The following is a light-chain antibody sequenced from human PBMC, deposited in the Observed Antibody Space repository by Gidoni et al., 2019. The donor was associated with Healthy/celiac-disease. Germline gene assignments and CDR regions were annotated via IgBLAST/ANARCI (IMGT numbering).Light chain of an antibody. CDR3: QSYDSSLSVLYV. CDR1: SSNIGAGYD. J-gene: IGLJ1*01. CDR2: GNS. Sequence: QSVLTQPPSVSGAPGQRVTISCTGSSSNIGAGYDGHWYQQLPGTAPKLLIYGNSNRPSGVPDRFSGSKSGTSASLAITGLQAEDEADYYCQSYDSSLSVLYVFGTGTKVTVL. V-gene: IGLV1-40*01.